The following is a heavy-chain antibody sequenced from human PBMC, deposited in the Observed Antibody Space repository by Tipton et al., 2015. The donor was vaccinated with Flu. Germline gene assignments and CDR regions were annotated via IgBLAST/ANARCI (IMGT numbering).Heavy chain of an antibody. Sequence: RSLRLSCVASGFTFSSHSMHWVRQAPGKGLEWVAVISNDGNNKEFADSVKGRLTISRDNSRNTLYLQMNNLRTEDTAVYYCAREMIAAADEDYFDSWGQGTLVTVSS. J-gene: IGHJ4*02. V-gene: IGHV3-30*01. CDR2: ISNDGNNK. CDR1: GFTFSSHS. CDR3: AREMIAAADEDYFDS. D-gene: IGHD6-13*01.